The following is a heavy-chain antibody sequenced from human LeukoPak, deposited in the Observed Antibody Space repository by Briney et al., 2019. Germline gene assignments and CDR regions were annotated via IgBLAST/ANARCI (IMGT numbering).Heavy chain of an antibody. Sequence: SETLSLTCTVSGGSISSYYWSWIRQPPGKGLEWIGYIYYSGSTNYNPSLKGRVTISVDTSKNQFSLKLNSVTAAGTAVYYCARVLSGYDSYYYYYYGMDVWGQGTTVTVSS. CDR2: IYYSGST. D-gene: IGHD5-12*01. J-gene: IGHJ6*02. CDR1: GGSISSYY. CDR3: ARVLSGYDSYYYYYYGMDV. V-gene: IGHV4-59*01.